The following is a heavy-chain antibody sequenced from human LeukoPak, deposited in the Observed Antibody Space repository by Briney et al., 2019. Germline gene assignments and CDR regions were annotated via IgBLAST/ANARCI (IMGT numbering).Heavy chain of an antibody. Sequence: GGSLRLSCAASGFTFSSYGMHWVRQAPGKGLEWVAFIRYDGSNKYYADSVKGRFTISRDNSKNTLYLQMNSLKTEDTAVYYCTTNPASLTDFWGQGTLVTVSS. CDR3: TTNPASLTDF. J-gene: IGHJ4*02. CDR1: GFTFSSYG. D-gene: IGHD1-14*01. CDR2: IRYDGSNK. V-gene: IGHV3-30*02.